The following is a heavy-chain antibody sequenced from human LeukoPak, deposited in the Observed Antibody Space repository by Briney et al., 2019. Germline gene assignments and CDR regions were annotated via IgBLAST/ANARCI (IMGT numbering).Heavy chain of an antibody. V-gene: IGHV3-33*08. CDR2: IWYDGSNK. CDR1: GFTFSSYA. CDR3: ARDLSRWGYSPLPV. D-gene: IGHD5-18*01. Sequence: PGGSLRLSCAASGFTFSSYAMHWVRQAPGKGLEWVAVIWYDGSNKYYADSVKGRFTISRDNSKNTLYLQMNSLRAEDTAVYYCARDLSRWGYSPLPVWGKGTTVSVSS. J-gene: IGHJ6*04.